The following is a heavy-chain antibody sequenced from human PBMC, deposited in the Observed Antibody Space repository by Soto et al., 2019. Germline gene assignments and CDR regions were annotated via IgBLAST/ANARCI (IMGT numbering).Heavy chain of an antibody. CDR3: ATSQKGYNWNYFDH. CDR2: IYYSGSN. CDR1: GGSISSYY. Sequence: PSETLSLTCTVSGGSISSYYWSWIRQPPGKGLEWIGYIYYSGSNNYNPSLKSRVTISVDTSKNQFSLKVSGVSAADTAVYYCATSQKGYNWNYFDHWGQGALVTVSS. D-gene: IGHD1-20*01. J-gene: IGHJ4*02. V-gene: IGHV4-59*08.